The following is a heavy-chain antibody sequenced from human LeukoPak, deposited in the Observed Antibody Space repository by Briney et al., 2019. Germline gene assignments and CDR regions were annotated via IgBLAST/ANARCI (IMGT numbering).Heavy chain of an antibody. J-gene: IGHJ4*02. D-gene: IGHD3-10*01. V-gene: IGHV3-7*01. CDR1: GFTFSIYW. Sequence: PGGSLRLSCAASGFTFSIYWMSWVRQAPGKGLEWVANIKPDGSEEYYVDSVKGRFTISRDNVKNSLYPQMNSLRAEDTAVYYCAKSYYGGWGQGTLVTVSS. CDR3: AKSYYGG. CDR2: IKPDGSEE.